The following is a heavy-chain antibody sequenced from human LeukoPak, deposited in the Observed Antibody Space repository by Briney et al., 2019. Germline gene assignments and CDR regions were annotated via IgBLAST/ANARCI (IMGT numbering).Heavy chain of an antibody. D-gene: IGHD4-17*01. CDR1: GGSISSGGYY. J-gene: IGHJ4*02. CDR3: ASGYGDYAYYFDY. V-gene: IGHV4-31*03. CDR2: IYYSGST. Sequence: SETLSLTCTVSGGSISSGGYYWSWIRQHTGKGLEWIGYIYYSGSTYYSPSLKSRVTISVDTSKNQFSLELSSVTAADTAVYYCASGYGDYAYYFDYWGQGTLVTVSS.